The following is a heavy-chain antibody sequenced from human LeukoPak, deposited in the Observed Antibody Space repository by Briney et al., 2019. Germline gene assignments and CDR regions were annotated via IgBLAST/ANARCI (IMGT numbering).Heavy chain of an antibody. D-gene: IGHD5-18*01. CDR3: AYTAMVKY. V-gene: IGHV3-21*01. J-gene: IGHJ4*02. Sequence: PGGSLRLSCAASGFTFSSYSMNWVRQAPGKGLEWVSSISSSSGYIYYADSVKGRFTISRDNAKNSLYLQMNSLRAEDTAVYYCAYTAMVKYWGQGTLVTVSS. CDR2: ISSSSGYI. CDR1: GFTFSSYS.